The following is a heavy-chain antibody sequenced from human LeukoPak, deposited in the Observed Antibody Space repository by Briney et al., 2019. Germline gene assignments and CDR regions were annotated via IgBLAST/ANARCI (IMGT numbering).Heavy chain of an antibody. J-gene: IGHJ6*02. CDR2: ISVSDGST. CDR1: GFTFRHFA. V-gene: IGHV3-23*01. CDR3: ARDRYRSGCMDV. D-gene: IGHD6-19*01. Sequence: PGGSLRLSCAASGFTFRHFAMNWVRQAPGKGLEWVSVISVSDGSTYYADSVRGRFTISRDNSKNTLYLQMNTLRAEDTAIYYCARDRYRSGCMDVWGQGTTVTVS.